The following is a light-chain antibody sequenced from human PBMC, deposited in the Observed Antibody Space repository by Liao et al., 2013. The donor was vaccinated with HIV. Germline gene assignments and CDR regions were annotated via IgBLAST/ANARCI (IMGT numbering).Light chain of an antibody. V-gene: IGLV3-1*01. J-gene: IGLJ2*01. Sequence: SYVLTQPPSVSVAPGHTARITCAGDNIGGESVHWYQQKPGQSPVLVIYQDNKRPSGIPERFSGSNSGNTATLTISGTQAMDEADYYCQAWDSSIVFGGGTKLTVL. CDR1: NIGGES. CDR2: QDN. CDR3: QAWDSSIV.